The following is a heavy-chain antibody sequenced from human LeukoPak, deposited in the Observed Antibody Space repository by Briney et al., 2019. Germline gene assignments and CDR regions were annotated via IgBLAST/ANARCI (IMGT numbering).Heavy chain of an antibody. CDR3: AKDLGYDYVWGEGNLYDY. Sequence: PGGSLRLSCAASGFTFSSYGMSWVRQAPGKGLEWVSVISGSGGRTSYADSVKGRFTISRDNSKNTLYLQMNSLRAEDTAVYYCAKDLGYDYVWGEGNLYDYWGQGTLVTVSS. CDR1: GFTFSSYG. D-gene: IGHD3-16*01. CDR2: ISGSGGRT. V-gene: IGHV3-23*01. J-gene: IGHJ4*02.